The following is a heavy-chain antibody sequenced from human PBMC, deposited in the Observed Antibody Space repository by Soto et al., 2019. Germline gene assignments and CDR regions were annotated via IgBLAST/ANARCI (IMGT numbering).Heavy chain of an antibody. CDR3: ARDPSRPDYYDSSGYRYYYYGMDV. D-gene: IGHD3-22*01. J-gene: IGHJ6*02. V-gene: IGHV3-21*01. CDR1: GFTFSSYS. Sequence: GSLRLSCAASGFTFSSYSMNWVRQAPGKGLEWVSSISSSSSYIYYADSVKGRFTISRDNAKNSLYLQMNSLRAEDTAVYYCARDPSRPDYYDSSGYRYYYYGMDVWGQGTTVTVSS. CDR2: ISSSSSYI.